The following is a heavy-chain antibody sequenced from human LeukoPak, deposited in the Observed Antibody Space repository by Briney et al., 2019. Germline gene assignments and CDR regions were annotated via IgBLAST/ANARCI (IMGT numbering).Heavy chain of an antibody. CDR2: IYTSGST. CDR1: GGSISSYY. Sequence: SETLSLTCTVSGGSISSYYWSWIRQPAGKGLEWIGRIYTSGSTNYNPSLNSRVTMSVDRSKNQFSLKLSSVTAADTAIYYCARDIAHSSGWGYFDYWGQGTLVTVSS. CDR3: ARDIAHSSGWGYFDY. J-gene: IGHJ4*02. V-gene: IGHV4-4*07. D-gene: IGHD6-19*01.